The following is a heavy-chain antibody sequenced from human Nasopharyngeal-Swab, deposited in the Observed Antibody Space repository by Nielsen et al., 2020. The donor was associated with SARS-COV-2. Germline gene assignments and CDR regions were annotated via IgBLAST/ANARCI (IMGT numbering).Heavy chain of an antibody. V-gene: IGHV1-69*01. D-gene: IGHD3-10*01. CDR3: ARAGITMVRGGQDYYIDY. CDR2: IIPIFGTA. Sequence: WVRQAPGQGLEWMGGIIPIFGTANYAQKFQGRVTITADESTSTAYMELSSLRSEDTAVYYCARAGITMVRGGQDYYIDYWGQGTLVTVSS. J-gene: IGHJ4*02.